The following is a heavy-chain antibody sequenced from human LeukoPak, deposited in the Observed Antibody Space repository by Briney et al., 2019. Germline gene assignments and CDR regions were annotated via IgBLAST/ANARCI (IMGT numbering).Heavy chain of an antibody. V-gene: IGHV1-46*01. CDR3: ARAVSGYYYIVY. CDR2: INPSGGST. D-gene: IGHD3-22*01. Sequence: ASVNVSCKASGYTFTGYYMHWVRQAPGQGLEWMGIINPSGGSTSYAQKFQGRVTMTRDTSTSTVYMELSSLRSEDTAVYYCARAVSGYYYIVYWGQGTLVTVSS. CDR1: GYTFTGYY. J-gene: IGHJ4*02.